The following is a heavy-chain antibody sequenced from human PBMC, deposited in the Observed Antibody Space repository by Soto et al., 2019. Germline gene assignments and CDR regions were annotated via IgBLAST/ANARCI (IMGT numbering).Heavy chain of an antibody. CDR3: WKDYIEWLLESYYGMDV. D-gene: IGHD3-3*01. V-gene: IGHV3-30*18. J-gene: IGHJ6*02. CDR2: ISYDGSNK. CDR1: GFTFSSYG. Sequence: QVQLVESGGGVVQPGRSLRLSCAASGFTFSSYGMHWVRQAPGKGLEWVAVISYDGSNKYYADSVKGRFTISRDNSKNTLYLQMNSPRAEDTAVYYCWKDYIEWLLESYYGMDVWGQGTTVTVSS.